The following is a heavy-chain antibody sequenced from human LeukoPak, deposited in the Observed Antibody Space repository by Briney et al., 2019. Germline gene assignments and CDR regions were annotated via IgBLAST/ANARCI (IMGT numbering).Heavy chain of an antibody. CDR1: GFTFSSYW. CDR3: ARVYRSSTRGIGY. J-gene: IGHJ4*02. D-gene: IGHD2-2*01. V-gene: IGHV3-7*01. CDR2: IKQDGSEK. Sequence: GGSLRLSCAASGFTFSSYWMSWVRQAPGKGLEWVANIKQDGSEKYYVDSVKGRFTISRDNAKNSLYLQMNSLRAEDTAVYYCARVYRSSTRGIGYWGQGTLVTVSS.